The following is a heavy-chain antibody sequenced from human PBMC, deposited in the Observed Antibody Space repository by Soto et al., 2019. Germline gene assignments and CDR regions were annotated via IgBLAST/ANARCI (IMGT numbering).Heavy chain of an antibody. D-gene: IGHD3-10*01. V-gene: IGHV1-2*02. CDR2: IDPKHGGT. CDR3: GRDDYGIFPY. J-gene: IGHJ4*02. CDR1: GYSISAYY. Sequence: QVQLVQSGTEVKKPGASVKVSCQASGYSISAYYIHWVRQAPGQGLEWMGWIDPKHGGTVSAQKFQGRLTMTRDTSISTVYMDLSGLTSYDTALYYCGRDDYGIFPYWGQGSLVTVSS.